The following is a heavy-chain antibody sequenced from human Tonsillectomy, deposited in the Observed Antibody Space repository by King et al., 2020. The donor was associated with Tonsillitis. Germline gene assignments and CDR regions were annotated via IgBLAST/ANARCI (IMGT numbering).Heavy chain of an antibody. V-gene: IGHV3-21*01. CDR1: GFIFSNYE. D-gene: IGHD1-26*01. J-gene: IGHJ3*02. CDR3: ARDHWYQWGPIDSSTSSRAFDI. CDR2: ISRTSSYI. Sequence: VQLVESGGGLVKPGGSLRISCAASGFIFSNYEMNWVRQAPGKGLEWVSSISRTSSYIYYADSVKGRFTVSRDNAKTSLYLQMNSLRAEDTAVYYCARDHWYQWGPIDSSTSSRAFDIWGQGTRVTVSP.